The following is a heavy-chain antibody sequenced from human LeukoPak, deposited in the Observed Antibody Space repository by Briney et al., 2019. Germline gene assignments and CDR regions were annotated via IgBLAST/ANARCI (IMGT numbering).Heavy chain of an antibody. D-gene: IGHD4-17*01. CDR1: GYTFTDYF. Sequence: GSVKVSSKISGYTFTDYFIHWVRQAPGQGLEWMGWTSPKSGDRKCTQKFQGRVTMTRDTSISTVYMELDRLTFDDTAVYFCARDNYGTLDYWGQRSLVTVSS. CDR3: ARDNYGTLDY. J-gene: IGHJ4*02. V-gene: IGHV1-2*02. CDR2: TSPKSGDR.